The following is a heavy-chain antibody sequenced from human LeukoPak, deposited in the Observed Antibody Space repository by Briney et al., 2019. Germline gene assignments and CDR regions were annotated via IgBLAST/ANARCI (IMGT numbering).Heavy chain of an antibody. V-gene: IGHV3-53*01. J-gene: IGHJ4*02. Sequence: PGGSLRLSCAASGFTFSDYYMSWVRQAPGKGLEWVSFIYSDNTHYSDSVKGRFTISRDNSKNTLYLQMNSLRAEDTAVYYCARRAGGYSHPYDYWGQGILVTVSS. CDR2: IYSDNT. CDR3: ARRAGGYSHPYDY. CDR1: GFTFSDYY. D-gene: IGHD4-23*01.